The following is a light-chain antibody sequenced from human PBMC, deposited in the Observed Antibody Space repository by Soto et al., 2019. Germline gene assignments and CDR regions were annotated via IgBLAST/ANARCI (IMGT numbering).Light chain of an antibody. CDR1: QSVSSSY. CDR3: QQYGSSPRT. V-gene: IGKV3-20*01. CDR2: GAS. J-gene: IGKJ5*01. Sequence: EIVLTQSPGTLSLSPGERATLSCRASQSVSSSYLAWYQQKPGQAPRLLIYGASSRATGIPDRFSGSGSGTDFTLTISRLEPEDSAVSYCQQYGSSPRTFGQGTRLEIK.